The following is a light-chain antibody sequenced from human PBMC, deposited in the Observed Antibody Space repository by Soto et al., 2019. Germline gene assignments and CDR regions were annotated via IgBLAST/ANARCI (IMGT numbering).Light chain of an antibody. Sequence: QSVLTQSPSASASLGASVKLTCTLSSGHSNYAIAWHQQQPEKGPRFLMKVSSDGSHSKGDGIPDRFSGSSSGAERYLTISSLQSEDEADYYCQTWGTGFRVFGGGTKATVL. CDR3: QTWGTGFRV. CDR1: SGHSNYA. CDR2: VSSDGSH. J-gene: IGLJ3*02. V-gene: IGLV4-69*01.